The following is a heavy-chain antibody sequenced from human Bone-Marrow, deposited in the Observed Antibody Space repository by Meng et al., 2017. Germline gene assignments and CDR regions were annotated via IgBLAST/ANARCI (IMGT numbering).Heavy chain of an antibody. CDR1: GGSISSGNHY. CDR2: IYYSGST. J-gene: IGHJ2*01. Sequence: QGHRQESGPGLAKPSHTLSLTCTVSGGSISSGNHYWSWIRQQPGKGLEYIGYIYYSGSTYYNPSLKSRVIISVDTSKNQFSLRLNSVTAADTAVYYCASLYGDSSVWYLDLWGRGTLVTVSS. D-gene: IGHD4-17*01. V-gene: IGHV4-31*03. CDR3: ASLYGDSSVWYLDL.